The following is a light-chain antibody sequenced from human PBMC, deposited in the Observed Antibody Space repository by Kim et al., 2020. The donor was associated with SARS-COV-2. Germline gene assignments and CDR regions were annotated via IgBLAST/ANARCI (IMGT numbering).Light chain of an antibody. CDR3: QQYENLPFT. CDR2: DAS. CDR1: QDISNY. Sequence: DIQMTQSPSSLSASVGDRVTITCQASQDISNYLNWYQQKPGKAPKLLIYDASNLETGVPSRFSGSGSGTDFTFTIRSLQPEDIATYYCQQYENLPFTFGGGTNVDIK. V-gene: IGKV1-33*01. J-gene: IGKJ4*01.